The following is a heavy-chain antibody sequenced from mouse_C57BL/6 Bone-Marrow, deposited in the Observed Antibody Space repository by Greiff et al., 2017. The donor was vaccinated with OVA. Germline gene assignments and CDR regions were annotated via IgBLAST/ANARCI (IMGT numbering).Heavy chain of an antibody. CDR2: IYPGDGDT. Sequence: LQESGPELVKPGASVKISCKASGYAFSSSWMNWVKQRPGKGLEWIGRIYPGDGDTNSNGKFKGKATLTEDKSSSTAYMQLSSLTSEDSAVYYCASYGSSLCDYWGQGTTLTVSS. V-gene: IGHV1-82*01. CDR3: ASYGSSLCDY. CDR1: GYAFSSSW. D-gene: IGHD1-1*01. J-gene: IGHJ2*01.